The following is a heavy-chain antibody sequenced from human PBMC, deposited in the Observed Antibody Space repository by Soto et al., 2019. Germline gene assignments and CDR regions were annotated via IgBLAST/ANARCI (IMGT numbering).Heavy chain of an antibody. CDR2: IYYSGST. CDR3: ARGSMVRGVIAPPGRY. J-gene: IGHJ4*02. V-gene: IGHV4-31*01. D-gene: IGHD3-10*01. CDR1: GGSISSGGYY. Sequence: QVQLQESGPGLVKPSQTLSLTCTVSGGSISSGGYYWSWIRQHPGKGLEWIGYIYYSGSTYYNPSPTVLVTISVDTSKNQFSLKLSSVSAADTAVYYCARGSMVRGVIAPPGRYWGQGTLVTVSS.